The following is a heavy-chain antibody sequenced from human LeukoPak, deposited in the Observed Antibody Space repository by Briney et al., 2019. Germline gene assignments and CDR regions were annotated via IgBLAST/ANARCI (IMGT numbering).Heavy chain of an antibody. V-gene: IGHV4-38-2*02. Sequence: SETLSLTCTVSTHSVSTDYYWGWIRQPPGKGLEWIGSIYHSGSTYYNPSLKSRVTISVDTSKNQFSLKLSSVTAADTAVYYCARVSSSWILNSWGQGTLVTVSS. D-gene: IGHD6-13*01. CDR1: THSVSTDYY. CDR3: ARVSSSWILNS. J-gene: IGHJ5*02. CDR2: IYHSGST.